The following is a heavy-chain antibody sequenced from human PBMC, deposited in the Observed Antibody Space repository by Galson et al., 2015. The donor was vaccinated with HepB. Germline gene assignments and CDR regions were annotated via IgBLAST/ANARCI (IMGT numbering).Heavy chain of an antibody. J-gene: IGHJ4*02. CDR2: IWYDGSNE. V-gene: IGHV3-33*01. Sequence: SLRLSCAASGFSFSSYGMHWVRQAPGKGLEWVAVIWYDGSNENYADSVKGRFTIFRDNSKNTLHLQMNSLRAEDTAVYYCATQGGYWGQGTLVTVFS. CDR3: ATQGGY. D-gene: IGHD1-26*01. CDR1: GFSFSSYG.